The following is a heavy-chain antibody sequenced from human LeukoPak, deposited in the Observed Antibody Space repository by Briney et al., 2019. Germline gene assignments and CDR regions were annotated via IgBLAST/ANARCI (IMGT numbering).Heavy chain of an antibody. V-gene: IGHV3-48*01. D-gene: IGHD6-19*01. CDR3: AREHGSAWPIDFDY. CDR2: ISSDSNTI. J-gene: IGHJ4*02. CDR1: GFTFSSYS. Sequence: GGSLRLSCAASGFTFSSYSMNWVRQAPGKGLGWLSYISSDSNTIYYADSVKGRFTISRDNAKNSVYLQMSSLRVEDTAVYYCAREHGSAWPIDFDYWGQGTLVTVSS.